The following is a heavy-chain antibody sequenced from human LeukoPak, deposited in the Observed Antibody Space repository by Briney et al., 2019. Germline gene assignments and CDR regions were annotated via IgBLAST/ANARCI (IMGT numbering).Heavy chain of an antibody. Sequence: PGGSLRLSCAASGFTFSDHAMHWVRQATGKGLEWVSAVGNAADTFYPGSVKGRFTISRENAKNSLYLQMNSLRVEDTAVYYCVRQKKSHGNFDYWGQGTLVTVSS. CDR3: VRQKKSHGNFDY. CDR1: GFTFSDHA. D-gene: IGHD1-26*01. CDR2: VGNAADT. J-gene: IGHJ4*02. V-gene: IGHV3-13*01.